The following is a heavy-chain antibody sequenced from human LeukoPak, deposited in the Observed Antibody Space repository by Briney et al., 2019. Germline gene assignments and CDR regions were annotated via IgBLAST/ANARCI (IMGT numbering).Heavy chain of an antibody. CDR1: EYTFSVYH. D-gene: IGHD6-6*01. Sequence: GASVKVSCKASEYTFSVYHIHWVRLAPGQGLEWMAWIYPYSGDTNYAQNFQGRVTMTRDTSISTAYMELSSLKSDDTAVYYCARDRNSGSSLDIWGQGTMLTVSS. V-gene: IGHV1-2*02. J-gene: IGHJ3*02. CDR2: IYPYSGDT. CDR3: ARDRNSGSSLDI.